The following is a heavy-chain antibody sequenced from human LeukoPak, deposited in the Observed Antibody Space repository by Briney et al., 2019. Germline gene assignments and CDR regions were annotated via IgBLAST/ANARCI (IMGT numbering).Heavy chain of an antibody. Sequence: SETLSLTCTVSGASVSSGSYYWSWIRQPAGGGLEWLGRVFTSGSANYNPSLKSRVTISLDTSKNQFSLKLSSVTAADTALYYCARGTRSGVFNYFYYMDVWGKGTTVSISS. J-gene: IGHJ6*03. CDR3: ARGTRSGVFNYFYYMDV. V-gene: IGHV4-61*02. D-gene: IGHD6-19*01. CDR2: VFTSGSA. CDR1: GASVSSGSYY.